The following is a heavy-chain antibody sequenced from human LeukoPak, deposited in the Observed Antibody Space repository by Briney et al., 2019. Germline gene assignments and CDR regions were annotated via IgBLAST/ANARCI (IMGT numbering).Heavy chain of an antibody. J-gene: IGHJ4*02. CDR2: IYHSGST. CDR3: ARDPPAARGDY. V-gene: IGHV4-30-2*01. CDR1: GGSISSGGYY. Sequence: SETLSLTCTVSGGSISSGGYYWSWIRQPPGKGLEWIGYIYHSGSTYYNPSLKSRVTISVDRSKNQFSLKLSSVTAADTAVYYCARDPPAARGDYWGQGTLVTVSS. D-gene: IGHD6-6*01.